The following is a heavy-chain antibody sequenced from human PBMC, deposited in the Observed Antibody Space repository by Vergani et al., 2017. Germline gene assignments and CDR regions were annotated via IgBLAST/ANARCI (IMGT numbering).Heavy chain of an antibody. J-gene: IGHJ2*01. D-gene: IGHD1-26*01. Sequence: EVQLLESGGGLVQPGGSLRLSCAASGFTFSSYAMSWVRQAPGKGLEWVSAISGSGGSTYYADSVKGRFTISRDNSKNTLYLQMNSLRAEDTAVYYCAKVIVGATAARRGWDFDLWGRGTLVTVSS. V-gene: IGHV3-23*01. CDR3: AKVIVGATAARRGWDFDL. CDR1: GFTFSSYA. CDR2: ISGSGGST.